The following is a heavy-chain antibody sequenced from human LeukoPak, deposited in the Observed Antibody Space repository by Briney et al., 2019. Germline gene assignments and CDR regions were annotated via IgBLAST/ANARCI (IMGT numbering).Heavy chain of an antibody. CDR1: GFTFSSYG. V-gene: IGHV3-23*01. CDR2: ISGSGGST. CDR3: AKDRGFGELLRDPDY. D-gene: IGHD3-10*01. Sequence: GGSLRLSCAASGFTFSSYGMSWVRQAPGKGLEWVSAISGSGGSTYYADSVKGRFTISRDNSKNTLYLQMNSLRAEDTAVYYCAKDRGFGELLRDPDYWGQGTLVTVSS. J-gene: IGHJ4*02.